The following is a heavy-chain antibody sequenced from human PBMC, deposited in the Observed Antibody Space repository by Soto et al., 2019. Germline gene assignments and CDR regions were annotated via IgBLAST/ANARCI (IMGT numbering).Heavy chain of an antibody. CDR2: IYSSGST. J-gene: IGHJ4*02. CDR3: ARDLYFYDSSGHSSYFDY. V-gene: IGHV4-4*07. D-gene: IGHD3-22*01. CDR1: NGSISSYY. Sequence: SETLSLTCSVSNGSISSYYWSWIRQPAGKGLEWIGHIYSSGSTKYNPSLNGRVTMSVDTSKNLFSLRLNSVTAADTAVYYCARDLYFYDSSGHSSYFDYWGQGTQVTVSS.